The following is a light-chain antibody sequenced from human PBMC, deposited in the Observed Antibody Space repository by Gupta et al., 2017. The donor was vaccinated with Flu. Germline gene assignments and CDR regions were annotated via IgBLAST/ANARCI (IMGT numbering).Light chain of an antibody. J-gene: IGKJ4*01. Sequence: ESVLTQSPATLSLSPGERATLSCRASQSVSTYLAWYQQRPGRAPRLLIYGASDRATGVPARFSGSGSGTDFTLTINSLEPEDFAVYYCQQRYNWVTFGGGTRVEIK. CDR1: QSVSTY. V-gene: IGKV3-11*01. CDR3: QQRYNWVT. CDR2: GAS.